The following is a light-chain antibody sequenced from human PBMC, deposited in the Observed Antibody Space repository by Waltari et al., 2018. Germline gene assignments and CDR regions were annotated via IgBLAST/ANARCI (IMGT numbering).Light chain of an antibody. J-gene: IGLJ3*02. V-gene: IGLV1-51*01. CDR3: GTWDSSLSIGV. Sequence: QSVLTQPPSASAASGQKAPISCSANSFNIGHNYVSWYQQLPETAPKLLIYVNNNRHSGIPHRFSGYKSGTSATLGITGRQTADEADYYCGTWDSSLSIGVFGGGTKLTVL. CDR2: VNN. CDR1: SFNIGHNY.